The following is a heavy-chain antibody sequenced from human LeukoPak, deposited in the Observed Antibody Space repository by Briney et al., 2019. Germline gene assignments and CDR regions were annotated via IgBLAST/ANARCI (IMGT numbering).Heavy chain of an antibody. CDR1: GGSISSGGYY. CDR2: IYHSGST. CDR3: ARDATSAAITYYYYYMDV. J-gene: IGHJ6*03. Sequence: SETLSLTCTVSGGSISSGGYYWSWIRQPPGKGLEWIGYIYHSGSTYYNPSLKSRVTISVDRSKNQFSLKLSCVTVADTAVYYCARDATSAAITYYYYYMDVWGKGTTVTVSS. V-gene: IGHV4-30-2*01. D-gene: IGHD2-2*02.